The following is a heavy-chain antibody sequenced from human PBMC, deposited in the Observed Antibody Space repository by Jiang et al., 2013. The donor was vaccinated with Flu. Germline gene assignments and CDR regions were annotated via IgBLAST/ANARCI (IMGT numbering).Heavy chain of an antibody. V-gene: IGHV6-1*01. CDR1: GDSVSSNSAS. CDR3: ARGRSIVWEAYYFDY. CDR2: TYYRSKWYN. J-gene: IGHJ4*02. D-gene: IGHD1-26*01. Sequence: AISGDSVSSNSASWNWIRQSPSRGLEWLGRTYYRSKWYNDYAVSVKSRITINPDTSKNQFSLQLNSVTPEDTAVYYCARGRSIVWEAYYFDYWGQGTLVTVSS.